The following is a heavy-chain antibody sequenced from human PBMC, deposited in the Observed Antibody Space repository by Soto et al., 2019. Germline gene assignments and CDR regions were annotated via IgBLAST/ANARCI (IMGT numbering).Heavy chain of an antibody. D-gene: IGHD2-15*01. J-gene: IGHJ4*02. V-gene: IGHV1-69*06. Sequence: QVQRVQSGAEVKKPGSSVKVSCKSSGGTFGSYAISWVRQAPGQGLEWMGGVIPIFGTPHYAQKFHGRVTISADIPTSTAYLELSSLKSADTAVDYCAKIRWTISLQEEDAIWGQGTMVTVSS. CDR2: VIPIFGTP. CDR3: AKIRWTISLQEEDAI. CDR1: GGTFGSYA.